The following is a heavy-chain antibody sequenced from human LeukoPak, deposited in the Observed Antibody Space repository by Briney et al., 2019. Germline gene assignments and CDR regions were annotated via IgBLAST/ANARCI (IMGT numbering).Heavy chain of an antibody. CDR3: ARHAYGGNSDCQH. CDR2: IYYSGST. CDR1: GGSIGTYY. D-gene: IGHD4-23*01. Sequence: PSETLFFTFSVSGGSIGTYYWSWIRQPPGKGLEWIGYIYYSGSTNYNPSLESRVTISVDTSKNHFSLKLNSVTAADTAVYYCARHAYGGNSDCQHWGQGTVVTVSS. V-gene: IGHV4-59*08. J-gene: IGHJ1*01.